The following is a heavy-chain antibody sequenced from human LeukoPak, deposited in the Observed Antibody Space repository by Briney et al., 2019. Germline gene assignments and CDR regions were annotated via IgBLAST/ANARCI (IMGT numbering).Heavy chain of an antibody. CDR1: GFTFEDYG. D-gene: IGHD2-15*01. J-gene: IGHJ4*02. Sequence: PGGSLRLSCAASGFTFEDYGMSWVRQAPGKGLEWVSAINSDGGSTGYADSVKGRFCISRDNGKKALYLQMNSLRAEDTGLYYCARARRFCRGYNCYSNLNTFDYWGQGALVTVSS. CDR2: INSDGGST. V-gene: IGHV3-20*04. CDR3: ARARRFCRGYNCYSNLNTFDY.